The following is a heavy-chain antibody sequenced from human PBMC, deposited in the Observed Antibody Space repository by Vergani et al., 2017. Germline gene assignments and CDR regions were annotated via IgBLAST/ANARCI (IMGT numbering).Heavy chain of an antibody. J-gene: IGHJ4*02. V-gene: IGHV4-59*08. CDR2: IYYSGST. Sequence: QVQLQESGPGLVKPSETLSLTCTVSGGSISSYYWSWIRQPPGKGLEWIGYIYYSGSTNYNPSLKSRVTISVDTSKNQFSLKLSSVTAADTAGYYCARSTGSSSWYQYIYYFDYWGQGTLVTVSS. D-gene: IGHD6-13*01. CDR3: ARSTGSSSWYQYIYYFDY. CDR1: GGSISSYY.